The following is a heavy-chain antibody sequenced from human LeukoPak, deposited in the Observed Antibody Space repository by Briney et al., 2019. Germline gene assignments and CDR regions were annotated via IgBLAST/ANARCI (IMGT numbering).Heavy chain of an antibody. D-gene: IGHD4-17*01. CDR1: GFTFADYT. CDR3: AKAHDYGEILSAFDI. J-gene: IGHJ3*02. V-gene: IGHV3-43*01. CDR2: ISWDGGST. Sequence: PGGSLRLSCAASGFTFADYTMHWVRQAPGQGLEWVSLISWDGGSTYYADSVKGRFTISRDNSKNSLYLQMNSLRTEDTALYYCAKAHDYGEILSAFDIWGQGTMVTVSS.